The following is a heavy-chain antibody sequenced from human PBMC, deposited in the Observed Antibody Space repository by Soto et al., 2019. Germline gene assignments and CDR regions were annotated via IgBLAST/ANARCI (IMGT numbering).Heavy chain of an antibody. CDR2: ISYDGTDK. D-gene: IGHD5-18*01. Sequence: QVQLVESGGGVVQPGRSLRLSCAASGFTFSSYGIHWVRQAPGKGLEWVALISYDGTDKYYAYSVKGRFTISRDNSKNTLYLQMSSLGPEDTAVYYCVKERYAQLWLEDYGMDVWGQGTTVTV. CDR1: GFTFSSYG. J-gene: IGHJ6*02. V-gene: IGHV3-30*18. CDR3: VKERYAQLWLEDYGMDV.